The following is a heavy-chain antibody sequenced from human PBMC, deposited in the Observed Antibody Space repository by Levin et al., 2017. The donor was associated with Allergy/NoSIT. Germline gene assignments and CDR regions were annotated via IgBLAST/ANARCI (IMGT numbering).Heavy chain of an antibody. J-gene: IGHJ6*02. Sequence: SCAASGFTFSDYYMSWIRQAPGKGLEWVSYISSSGSTIYYADSVKGRFTISRDNAKNSLYLQMNSLRAEDTAVYYCAREVRGDYLPYYYYYYGMDVWGQGTTVTVSS. CDR2: ISSSGSTI. D-gene: IGHD4-17*01. CDR3: AREVRGDYLPYYYYYYGMDV. V-gene: IGHV3-11*01. CDR1: GFTFSDYY.